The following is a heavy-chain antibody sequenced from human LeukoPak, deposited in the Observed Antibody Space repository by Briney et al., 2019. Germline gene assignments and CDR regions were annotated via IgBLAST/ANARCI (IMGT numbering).Heavy chain of an antibody. J-gene: IGHJ6*03. CDR2: IIPIFGTA. V-gene: IGHV1-69*06. Sequence: ASVKVSCKASGGTFSSYAISWVRQAPGQGLEWMGRIIPIFGTANYAQKFQGRVTITADKSTSTAYMELSILRTEDTAVYYCARVLTTARNYYYYYYMDVWGKGTTVTVSS. CDR1: GGTFSSYA. D-gene: IGHD1-14*01. CDR3: ARVLTTARNYYYYYYMDV.